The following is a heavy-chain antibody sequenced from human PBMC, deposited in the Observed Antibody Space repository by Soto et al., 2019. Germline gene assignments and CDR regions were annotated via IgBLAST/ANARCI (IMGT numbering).Heavy chain of an antibody. D-gene: IGHD6-19*01. J-gene: IGHJ4*02. Sequence: VASVKVSCKASGYTFTGYYMHWVRQAPGQGLEWMGWINPNSGGTNYAQKFQGRVTMTRDTSISTAYMELSRLRSDDTAVYYCAREGGDSSGWYYFDYWGQGTLVTVSS. CDR3: AREGGDSSGWYYFDY. CDR1: GYTFTGYY. V-gene: IGHV1-2*02. CDR2: INPNSGGT.